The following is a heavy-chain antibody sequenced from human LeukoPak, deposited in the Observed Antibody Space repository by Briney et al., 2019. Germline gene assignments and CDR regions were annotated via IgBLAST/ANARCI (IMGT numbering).Heavy chain of an antibody. V-gene: IGHV3-7*01. Sequence: TGGSLRLSCAASGFSLSGYWMSWVRQAPGKGLEWVARLHADGNEKYYVDSVKGRFTVSRDNAKNSLYVQMNSLRVEDTAVYYCARGGYSFDYLGQGTLVTVSS. CDR3: ARGGYSFDY. D-gene: IGHD5-12*01. CDR2: LHADGNEK. CDR1: GFSLSGYW. J-gene: IGHJ4*02.